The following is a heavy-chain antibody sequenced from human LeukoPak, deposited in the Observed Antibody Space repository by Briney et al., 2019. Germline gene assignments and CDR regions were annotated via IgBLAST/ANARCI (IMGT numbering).Heavy chain of an antibody. CDR1: GFTFGSSC. D-gene: IGHD4-23*01. Sequence: GGSLRLSCAAYGFTFGSSCMSWVRQAPGKGLEWVANINQEGRDKYYVDSVKGRFTISRDNGKNSLYLQMNSLRADDTAVYYCARHTVATSLWGQGALVTVSS. J-gene: IGHJ4*02. CDR3: ARHTVATSL. V-gene: IGHV3-7*03. CDR2: INQEGRDK.